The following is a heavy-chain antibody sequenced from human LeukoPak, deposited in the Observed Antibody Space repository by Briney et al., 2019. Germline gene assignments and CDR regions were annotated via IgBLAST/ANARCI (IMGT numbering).Heavy chain of an antibody. V-gene: IGHV3-74*01. D-gene: IGHD1-7*01. Sequence: GGSLRLSCEASGFSISTYWIHWVCQAPGEGPIWVSLIRSDGTSTSYADSVKGRFTISRDNAKNTVYLQMNSLRAEDTAVYYCARDLGSGTPLDCRGQGTLVTVSS. J-gene: IGHJ4*02. CDR1: GFSISTYW. CDR2: IRSDGTST. CDR3: ARDLGSGTPLDC.